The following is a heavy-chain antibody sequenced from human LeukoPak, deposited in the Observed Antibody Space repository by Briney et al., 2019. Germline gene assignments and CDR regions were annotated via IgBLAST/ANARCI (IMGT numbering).Heavy chain of an antibody. D-gene: IGHD3-3*01. CDR1: GSTFTNYW. J-gene: IGHJ4*02. CDR3: ARLREIPVFGVVTKSTSYFDY. CDR2: IKQDRSEK. V-gene: IGHV3-7*01. Sequence: TGGSLRLSCAASGSTFTNYWMSWVRQAPGKGLELVANIKQDRSEKHYVDSVKGRFTISRDNAKNSLYLQMNSLRAEDTAVYYCARLREIPVFGVVTKSTSYFDYWGQGTLVTVSS.